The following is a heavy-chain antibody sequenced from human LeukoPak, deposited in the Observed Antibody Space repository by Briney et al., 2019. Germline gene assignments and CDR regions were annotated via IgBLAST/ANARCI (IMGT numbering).Heavy chain of an antibody. CDR1: GFTFSSYS. CDR3: AKDGGGYVGYDI. J-gene: IGHJ3*02. Sequence: GGSLRLSCAASGFTFSSYSMNWVRQAPGKGLEWVSYISSSSSTIYYADSVKGRFTISRDNAKNTLYLQMNSLRAEDTAVYYCAKDGGGYVGYDIWGQGTMVTVSS. D-gene: IGHD3-22*01. CDR2: ISSSSSTI. V-gene: IGHV3-48*01.